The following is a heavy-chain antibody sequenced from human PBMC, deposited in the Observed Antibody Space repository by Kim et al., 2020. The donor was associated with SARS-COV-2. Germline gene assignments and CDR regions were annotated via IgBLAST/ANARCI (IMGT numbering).Heavy chain of an antibody. D-gene: IGHD3-22*01. V-gene: IGHV3-48*02. Sequence: GGSLRLSCIASGFTFNRHSMNWVRQAPGKGLEWLSFTDAKGVAVHYADSVKGRFTISRDNDKNSLSLQMDSLKDDDTAVYYCASDGIXASPGXVXXIWGQGTXXTXSS. J-gene: IGHJ3*02. CDR2: TDAKGVAV. CDR1: GFTFNRHS. CDR3: ASDGIXASPGXVXXI.